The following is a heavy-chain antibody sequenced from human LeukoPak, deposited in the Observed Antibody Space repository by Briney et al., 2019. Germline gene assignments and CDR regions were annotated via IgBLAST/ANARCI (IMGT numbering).Heavy chain of an antibody. D-gene: IGHD2-2*01. CDR3: ARGPYCSSTSCYFTYYYYYYGMDV. V-gene: IGHV1-2*02. J-gene: IGHJ6*02. CDR1: GYTFTGYY. CDR2: INPNSGGT. Sequence: ASVKVSCKASGYTFTGYYMHWVRQAPGQGLEWMGWINPNSGGTNYAQKFQGRVTMTRDTSISTAYMELSRLRSDDTAVYYCARGPYCSSTSCYFTYYYYYYGMDVRGQGTTVTVSS.